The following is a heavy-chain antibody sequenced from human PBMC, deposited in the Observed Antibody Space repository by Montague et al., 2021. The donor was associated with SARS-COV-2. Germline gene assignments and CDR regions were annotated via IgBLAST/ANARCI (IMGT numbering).Heavy chain of an antibody. CDR1: GGSISSYY. Sequence: SETLSLTCTVSGGSISSYYWSWIRQPPGEGLEWIGYIYYSGSTNXXPSLKSRVTISVDTSKNQFSLKLSSVTAADTAVYYCARAPVAHITIFGVVTSFDYWGQGTLVTVSS. CDR2: IYYSGST. CDR3: ARAPVAHITIFGVVTSFDY. V-gene: IGHV4-59*01. J-gene: IGHJ4*02. D-gene: IGHD3-3*01.